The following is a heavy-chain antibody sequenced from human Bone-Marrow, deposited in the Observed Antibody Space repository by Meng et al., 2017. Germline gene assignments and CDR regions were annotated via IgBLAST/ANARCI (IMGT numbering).Heavy chain of an antibody. D-gene: IGHD2-21*01. Sequence: QVQVQQWGAGLVKPSETLSLTCAVYGGSFSAYDWSWIRQPPGKGLEWLGQINHSGSTNDNPSLKSRVTISIDTSRNQLSMKLSSVTAADTAVYYCRLAYCMGDCVDYWGQGTLVTVSS. J-gene: IGHJ4*02. CDR2: INHSGST. V-gene: IGHV4-34*01. CDR3: RLAYCMGDCVDY. CDR1: GGSFSAYD.